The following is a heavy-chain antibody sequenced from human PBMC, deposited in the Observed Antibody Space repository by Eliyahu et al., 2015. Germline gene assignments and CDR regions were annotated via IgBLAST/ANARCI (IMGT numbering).Heavy chain of an antibody. Sequence: QVQLVQSGAEVKKPGASVKVSRKASGYTFSRYYIHWVRQAPGQGLEWMGFINPSVGSTIYAQKFQGRLTMTRDTSTSTVYMELSSLRSEDTAVYYCGRDLQNYDDSGTYWGQGTLVTVSS. J-gene: IGHJ4*02. CDR3: GRDLQNYDDSGTY. V-gene: IGHV1-46*03. CDR1: GYTFSRYY. CDR2: INPSVGST. D-gene: IGHD3-22*01.